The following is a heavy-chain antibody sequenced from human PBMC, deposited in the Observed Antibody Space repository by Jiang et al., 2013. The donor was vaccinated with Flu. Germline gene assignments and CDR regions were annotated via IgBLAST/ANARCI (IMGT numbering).Heavy chain of an antibody. J-gene: IGHJ5*02. CDR3: ARYRPAGTWENWFDP. V-gene: IGHV1-69*01. CDR2: IIPIFGTA. CDR1: GGTFSSYA. D-gene: IGHD6-13*01. Sequence: LVESGAEVKKPGSSVKVSCKASGGTFSSYAISWVRQAPGQGLEWMGGIIPIFGTANYAQKFQGRVTITADESTSTAYMELSSLRSEDTAVYYCARYRPAGTWENWFDPWGQGTLVTVSS.